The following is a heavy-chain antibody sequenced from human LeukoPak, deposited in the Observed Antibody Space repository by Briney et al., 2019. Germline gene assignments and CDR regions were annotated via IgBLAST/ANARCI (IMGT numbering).Heavy chain of an antibody. Sequence: SETLSLTCTVSGGSVSSGSYYWSWIRQPPGKGLEWIGYIYYSGSTDYNPSLKSRVTISVDTSKNQFSLKLSSVTAADKAVYYLGRIVEYCINTGCYRGGPPDYWGKGTLSPSPQ. V-gene: IGHV4-61*01. CDR1: GGSVSSGSYY. D-gene: IGHD2-2*01. CDR3: GRIVEYCINTGCYRGGPPDY. J-gene: IGHJ4*02. CDR2: IYYSGST.